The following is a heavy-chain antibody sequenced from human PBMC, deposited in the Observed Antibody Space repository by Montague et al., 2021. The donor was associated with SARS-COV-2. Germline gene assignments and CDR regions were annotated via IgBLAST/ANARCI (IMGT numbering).Heavy chain of an antibody. CDR3: ARRGYTGSDYFDY. J-gene: IGHJ4*02. V-gene: IGHV4-38-2*01. D-gene: IGHD5-12*01. CDR2: VYHSGYT. CDR1: GFSISSGFY. Sequence: SETLSLTCSVSGFSISSGFYWAWIRQSPGKGPEWIGTVYHSGYTXYNPSLKGRVTVSIDTSKNQFSLTVTSVTAAGTAVYFCARRGYTGSDYFDYWGQGTLVTVSS.